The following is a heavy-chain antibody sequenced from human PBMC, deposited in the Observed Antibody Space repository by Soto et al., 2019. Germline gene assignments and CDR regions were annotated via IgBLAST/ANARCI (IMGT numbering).Heavy chain of an antibody. CDR3: ARGLYCGCCCYSHFDY. J-gene: IGHJ4*02. Sequence: VQLVQSGAEVKKPGSSVNVSCKASGGTFSNYPFIWVRQAPGQGLDWMGGIIPIFGTTDYGQRFQGRVTITADESTNTAYMELSSLRSDDTAVYYCARGLYCGCCCYSHFDYWGQGTLVTVSS. V-gene: IGHV1-69*01. D-gene: IGHD2-21*02. CDR1: GGTFSNYP. CDR2: IIPIFGTT.